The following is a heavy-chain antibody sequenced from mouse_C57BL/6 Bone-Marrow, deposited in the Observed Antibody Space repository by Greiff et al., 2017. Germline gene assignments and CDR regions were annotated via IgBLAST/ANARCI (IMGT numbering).Heavy chain of an antibody. J-gene: IGHJ4*01. CDR2: INPNNGGT. Sequence: EVQGVESGPELVKPGASVKIPCKASGYTFTDYNMDWVKQSHGKSLEWIGDINPNNGGTIYNQKFKGKATLTVDKSSSTAYMELRSLTSEDTAVYYCARGTTVGRDYYAMDYWGQGTSVTVSS. CDR3: ARGTTVGRDYYAMDY. CDR1: GYTFTDYN. V-gene: IGHV1-18*01. D-gene: IGHD1-1*01.